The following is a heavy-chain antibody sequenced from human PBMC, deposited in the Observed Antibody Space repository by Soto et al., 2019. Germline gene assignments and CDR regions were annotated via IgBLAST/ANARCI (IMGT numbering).Heavy chain of an antibody. J-gene: IGHJ6*02. CDR2: IIPIFDTA. Sequence: QVQLVQSGAEVKKPGSSVKVSCKSSVGTFSSYAISWVLQSPGKVLEWMGVIIPIFDTANYAQKFQGRITSPEDAHKSTDYMELGSLRSEDTAVYYCAREPIAAAGTGGMDVWGQGTTVTVSS. CDR1: VGTFSSYA. V-gene: IGHV1-69*01. CDR3: AREPIAAAGTGGMDV. D-gene: IGHD6-13*01.